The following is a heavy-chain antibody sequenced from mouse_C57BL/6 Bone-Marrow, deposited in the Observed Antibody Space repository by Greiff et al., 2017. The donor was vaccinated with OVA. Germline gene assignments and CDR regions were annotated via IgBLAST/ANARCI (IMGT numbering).Heavy chain of an antibody. CDR3: ARYYGSSPWFAY. J-gene: IGHJ3*01. CDR1: GYTFTSYW. D-gene: IGHD1-1*01. Sequence: QVQLKQPGAELVKPGASVKMSCKASGYTFTSYWITWVKQRPGQGLEWIGDIYPGSGSTNYNEKFKSKATLTVYTSSSTAYMQLSSLTSEDSAVYYCARYYGSSPWFAYWGQGTLVTVSA. CDR2: IYPGSGST. V-gene: IGHV1-55*01.